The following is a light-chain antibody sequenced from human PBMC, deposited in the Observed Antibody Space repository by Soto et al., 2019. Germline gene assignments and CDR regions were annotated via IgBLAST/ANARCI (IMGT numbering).Light chain of an antibody. CDR1: QSISRW. CDR3: QQYSSSSEWT. J-gene: IGKJ1*01. CDR2: DAS. V-gene: IGKV1-5*01. Sequence: DIQMTQSPSTLSASVGDRVTISCRASQSISRWLAWYQQKPGKAPNLLIYDASSLQSGVPSRFSGSGSGTEFTLTISSLQPDDFATYYCQQYSSSSEWTFGQGTKVDIK.